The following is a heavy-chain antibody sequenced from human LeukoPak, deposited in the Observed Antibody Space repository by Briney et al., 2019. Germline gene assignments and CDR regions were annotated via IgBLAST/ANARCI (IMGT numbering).Heavy chain of an antibody. D-gene: IGHD5-12*01. CDR3: ARDPYSGSYGNNYYYYMDV. CDR2: ITSSSSYV. J-gene: IGHJ6*03. V-gene: IGHV3-21*01. CDR1: GFTFSNYN. Sequence: GGSLRLSCEASGFTFSNYNMNWVRQAPGQRLEWVSSITSSSSYVFYADSVKDRFTISRDNAQSSLYLQMNSLRAEDTAVYYCARDPYSGSYGNNYYYYMDVWSKGTTVTISS.